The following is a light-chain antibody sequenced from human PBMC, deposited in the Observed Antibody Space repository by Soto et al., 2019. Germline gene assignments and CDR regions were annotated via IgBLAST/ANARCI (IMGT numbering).Light chain of an antibody. CDR1: SSDVGSYNG. J-gene: IGLJ1*01. Sequence: QSALTQPPSVSGSPGQSVAISCTGTSSDVGSYNGVSWYQQPPGTAPKLIIYDVSNRPSGVPDRFSGSKSGNTASLTISGLQDEDEADYYCSSYTTSSTYVFGTGTKVTVL. V-gene: IGLV2-18*02. CDR2: DVS. CDR3: SSYTTSSTYV.